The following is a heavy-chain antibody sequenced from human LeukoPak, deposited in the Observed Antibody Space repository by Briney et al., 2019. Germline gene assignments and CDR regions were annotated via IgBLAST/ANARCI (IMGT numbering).Heavy chain of an antibody. Sequence: GGSLRLSCAASGFTFNSYAMNWVRQAPWERLQWVSGISDSGGNTYYADSVRGRFTISRDNSKNTLYLQMNSLRAEDTALYYCARGWAAAGNPNWFDPWGQGTLVTVSS. CDR1: GFTFNSYA. J-gene: IGHJ5*02. CDR2: ISDSGGNT. V-gene: IGHV3-23*01. D-gene: IGHD6-13*01. CDR3: ARGWAAAGNPNWFDP.